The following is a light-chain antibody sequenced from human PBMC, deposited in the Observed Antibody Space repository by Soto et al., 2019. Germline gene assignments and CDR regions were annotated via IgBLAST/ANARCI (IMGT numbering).Light chain of an antibody. V-gene: IGKV1-5*03. CDR1: QIIDDW. J-gene: IGKJ4*01. Sequence: DMHMTQSPYTLSASVGDRVTITCRTGQIIDDWLAWYQQKPGEPPKLLIYRASSLETGVPSRFSGSGSGTEFTLTISNLQPDDSATYYCQEYNRYFGGGTKLEIK. CDR3: QEYNRY. CDR2: RAS.